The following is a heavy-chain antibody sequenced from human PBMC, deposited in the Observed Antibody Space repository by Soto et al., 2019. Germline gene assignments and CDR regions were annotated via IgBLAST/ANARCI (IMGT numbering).Heavy chain of an antibody. Sequence: ASVKVSCKASGGTFSSYAISWVRQAPGQGLEWMGGIIPIFGTANYAQKFQGRVTITADESTSTAYMELSSLRSEDTAVYYCERDGLGELFFDYWGQGTLVTVSS. D-gene: IGHD3-10*01. CDR3: ERDGLGELFFDY. V-gene: IGHV1-69*13. CDR2: IIPIFGTA. J-gene: IGHJ4*02. CDR1: GGTFSSYA.